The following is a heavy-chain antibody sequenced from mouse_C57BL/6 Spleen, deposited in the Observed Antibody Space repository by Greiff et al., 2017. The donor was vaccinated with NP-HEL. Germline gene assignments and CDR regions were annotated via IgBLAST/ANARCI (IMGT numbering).Heavy chain of an antibody. CDR3: ARYYDYDRASMDY. J-gene: IGHJ4*01. Sequence: QVQLQQPGAELVRPGSSVKLSCKASGYTFTSYWMHWVKQRPIQGLEWIGNIDPSDSETHYNQKFKDKATLTVDKSSSTAYMQLSSLTSEDSAVYYCARYYDYDRASMDYWGQGTSVTVSS. CDR1: GYTFTSYW. V-gene: IGHV1-52*01. D-gene: IGHD2-4*01. CDR2: IDPSDSET.